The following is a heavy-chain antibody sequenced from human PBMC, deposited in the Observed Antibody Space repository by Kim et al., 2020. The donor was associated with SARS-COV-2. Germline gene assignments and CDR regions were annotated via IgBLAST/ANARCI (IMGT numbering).Heavy chain of an antibody. CDR2: IPYNGNT. D-gene: IGHD3-10*01. CDR3: ALYDSGRKCWFDP. V-gene: IGHV4-31*03. J-gene: IGHJ5*02. Sequence: SETLSLTCTVSGGAIRSDGYCWSWIRQLPEKGLEWIGCIPYNGNTYYNPSLKSRIIISIDTSKSQFSLNLSSVTAADTAVYYCALYDSGRKCWFDPWGQGTLVTVSS. CDR1: GGAIRSDGYC.